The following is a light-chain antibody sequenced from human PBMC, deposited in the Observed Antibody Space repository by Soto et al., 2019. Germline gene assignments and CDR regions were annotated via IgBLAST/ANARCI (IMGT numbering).Light chain of an antibody. J-gene: IGKJ1*01. Sequence: DIQMTQSPSSLSASVGDRVTITCRASQSISKYLNWYQQKSGKAPKLLIYGATSLQNGVPSRFGGSGSGTDFTLTISSLQPEDFATYYCQQSYSTLWTFGQGTKVEIK. CDR3: QQSYSTLWT. CDR1: QSISKY. V-gene: IGKV1-39*01. CDR2: GAT.